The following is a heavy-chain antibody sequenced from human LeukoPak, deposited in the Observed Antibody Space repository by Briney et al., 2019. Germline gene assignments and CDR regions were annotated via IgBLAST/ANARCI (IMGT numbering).Heavy chain of an antibody. CDR2: INPNSGGT. Sequence: ASVKVSCKASGYTFTGYYMHWVRQAPGQGLEWMGRINPNSGGTNYAQKFQGRVTMTRDTSISTAYMELSRLRSDDTAVYYCARDLRAVAGTSWPYYYGMDVWGQGTTVTVSS. V-gene: IGHV1-2*06. CDR3: ARDLRAVAGTSWPYYYGMDV. D-gene: IGHD6-19*01. CDR1: GYTFTGYY. J-gene: IGHJ6*02.